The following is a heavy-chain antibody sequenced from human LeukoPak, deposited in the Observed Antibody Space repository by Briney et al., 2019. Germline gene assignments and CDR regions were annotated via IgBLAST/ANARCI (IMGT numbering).Heavy chain of an antibody. CDR3: ARDLAVGYGGNHRYYFDY. CDR1: GGSISSSSYY. CDR2: IYYSGST. D-gene: IGHD4-23*01. J-gene: IGHJ4*02. V-gene: IGHV4-39*07. Sequence: PSETLSLTCTVSGGSISSSSYYWGWIRQPPGKGLEWIGSIYYSGSTYYNPSLKSRVTISVDTSKNQFSLKLSSVTAADTAVYYCARDLAVGYGGNHRYYFDYWGQGTLVTVSS.